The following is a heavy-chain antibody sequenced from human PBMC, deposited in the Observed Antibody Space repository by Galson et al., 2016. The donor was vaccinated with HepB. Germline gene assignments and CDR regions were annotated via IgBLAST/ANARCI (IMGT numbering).Heavy chain of an antibody. Sequence: ETLSLTCTVSGGSIRSYYWSWIRQPAGKGLEWIGRVYTSGNTNYNPSLKSRISMSVDASKNQFSLKLYSVTAADTAVYYCARPLIGARGAFDIWGQGTMVTVSS. D-gene: IGHD3-22*01. CDR3: ARPLIGARGAFDI. V-gene: IGHV4-4*07. CDR1: GGSIRSYY. CDR2: VYTSGNT. J-gene: IGHJ3*02.